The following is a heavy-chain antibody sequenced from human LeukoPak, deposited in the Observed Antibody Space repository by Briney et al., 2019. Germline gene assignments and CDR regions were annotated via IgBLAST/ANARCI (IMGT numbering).Heavy chain of an antibody. CDR3: ASHPLGYGDNSVFDY. J-gene: IGHJ4*02. V-gene: IGHV3-48*02. CDR2: ISSSSSTI. Sequence: QPGGSLRLSCAAPGFTFSRYSMNWVRQAPGKGLEWVSYISSSSSTINYADSVKGRFTISRDNAKNSLYLQMNSLRDEDTAVYCCASHPLGYGDNSVFDYWGQGTLVTVSS. CDR1: GFTFSRYS. D-gene: IGHD4-23*01.